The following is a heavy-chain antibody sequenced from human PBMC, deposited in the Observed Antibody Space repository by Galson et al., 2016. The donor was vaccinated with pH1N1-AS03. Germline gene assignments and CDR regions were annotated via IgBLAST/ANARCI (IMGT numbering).Heavy chain of an antibody. CDR3: ARGWYDIWTGYLVDPFDY. D-gene: IGHD3-9*01. Sequence: LRLSCAASGFIFSNYAMSWVRQAPGKGLEWVSAITSRGSTYYADSVKGRFTISRDSAKNSLYLQMNSLRADDTAVYYCARGWYDIWTGYLVDPFDYWGQGALVTVSS. V-gene: IGHV3-23*01. CDR2: ITSRGST. CDR1: GFIFSNYA. J-gene: IGHJ4*02.